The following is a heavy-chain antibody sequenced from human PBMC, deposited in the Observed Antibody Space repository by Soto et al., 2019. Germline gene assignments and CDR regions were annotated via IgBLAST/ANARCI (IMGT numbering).Heavy chain of an antibody. D-gene: IGHD3-10*01. CDR1: GCSISSYY. J-gene: IGHJ3*02. Sequence: SETLSLTCTVFGCSISSYYWSWIRQPPGKGLEWIGYIYYSGSTNYNPSLKSRVTISVDTSKNQFSLKLSSVTAADTAVYYCARVVRGVKAFDIWGQGTMVTVSS. V-gene: IGHV4-59*01. CDR3: ARVVRGVKAFDI. CDR2: IYYSGST.